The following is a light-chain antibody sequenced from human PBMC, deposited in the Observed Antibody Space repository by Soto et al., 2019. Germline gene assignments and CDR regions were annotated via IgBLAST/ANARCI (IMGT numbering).Light chain of an antibody. Sequence: DIQMTQSPSSLSASVGDRVTITCRAGQSISRYLDWYQQIPGKAPRLLIYAASSLHSGVPSRFSGSGSGTDFTLTISSLQPEDFETYYCQHSYSTPRTFGHGTKVDIK. CDR3: QHSYSTPRT. J-gene: IGKJ1*01. CDR1: QSISRY. CDR2: AAS. V-gene: IGKV1-39*01.